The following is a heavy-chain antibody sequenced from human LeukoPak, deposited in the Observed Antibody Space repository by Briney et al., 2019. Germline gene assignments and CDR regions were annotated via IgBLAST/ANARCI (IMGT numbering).Heavy chain of an antibody. V-gene: IGHV3-74*01. CDR2: VNSDGSDT. Sequence: GGSLRLSCAASGFTFSSYWIHWVRQAPGKGLVWVSRVNSDGSDTNYADSVKGRFTISRDNAKNTLYLQLNSLRAEDTAVYFCARPQVYYDPYFDIWGQGTMVTVSS. D-gene: IGHD3-16*01. CDR1: GFTFSSYW. J-gene: IGHJ3*02. CDR3: ARPQVYYDPYFDI.